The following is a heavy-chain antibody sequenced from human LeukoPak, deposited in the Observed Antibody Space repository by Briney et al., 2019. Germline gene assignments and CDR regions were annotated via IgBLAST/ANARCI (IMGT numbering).Heavy chain of an antibody. J-gene: IGHJ4*02. CDR3: ATGGVIMITFGGVIDPFDY. V-gene: IGHV1-69*05. Sequence: SVKVSCEASGGTFSSYAISWVRQAPGQGLEWMGGIIPIFGTANYAQKFQGRVTITTDESTSTAYMELSSLRSEDTAVYYCATGGVIMITFGGVIDPFDYWGQGTLVTVSS. CDR2: IIPIFGTA. D-gene: IGHD3-16*02. CDR1: GGTFSSYA.